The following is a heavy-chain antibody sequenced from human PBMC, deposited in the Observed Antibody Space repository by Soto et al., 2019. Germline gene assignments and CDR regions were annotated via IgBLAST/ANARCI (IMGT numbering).Heavy chain of an antibody. V-gene: IGHV1-69*12. CDR1: GGTFSSYA. Sequence: QVQLVQSGAEVKKPGSSVKVSCKASGGTFSSYAISWVRQAPGQGLEWMGGIIPIFGTANYAQKFQGRVTIAADEXTXXAYMELSSLRSEDTAVYYCAREEWAGTAPPHGMDVWGQGTTVTVSS. D-gene: IGHD1-1*01. CDR3: AREEWAGTAPPHGMDV. CDR2: IIPIFGTA. J-gene: IGHJ6*02.